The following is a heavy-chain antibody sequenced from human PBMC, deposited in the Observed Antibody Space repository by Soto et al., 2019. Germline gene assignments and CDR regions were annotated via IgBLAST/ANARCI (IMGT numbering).Heavy chain of an antibody. J-gene: IGHJ4*02. CDR3: ARGRDQPPVGLYFDS. CDR1: GGAFNNYI. V-gene: IGHV1-69*01. Sequence: QVQLVQSGAEVKKPGSSVKVSCKASGGAFNNYIFDWVRQAPGQGLEWMGGIIPMFGTPKYAQTFQDRIAISADVSTGTAYMELASLGFDDTAIYYCARGRDQPPVGLYFDSWGEGTRVTVCS. D-gene: IGHD1-26*01. CDR2: IIPMFGTP.